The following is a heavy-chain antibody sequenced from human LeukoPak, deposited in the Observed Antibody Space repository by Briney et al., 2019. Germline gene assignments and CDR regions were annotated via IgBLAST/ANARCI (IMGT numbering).Heavy chain of an antibody. CDR3: ATSRQYYYDSSGYHD. CDR2: INHGGST. V-gene: IGHV4-34*01. J-gene: IGHJ4*02. D-gene: IGHD3-22*01. Sequence: PSETLSLTCAVYGGSFSGYYWSWIRQPPGKGVEWIGEINHGGSTNYNPSLKSRVTISVDTSKNQFSLKLSSVTAADTAVYYCATSRQYYYDSSGYHDWGQGTLVTVSS. CDR1: GGSFSGYY.